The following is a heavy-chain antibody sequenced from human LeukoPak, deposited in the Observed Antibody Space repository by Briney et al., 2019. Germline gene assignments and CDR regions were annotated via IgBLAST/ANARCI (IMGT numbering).Heavy chain of an antibody. J-gene: IGHJ4*02. V-gene: IGHV4-39*01. CDR2: IYYSGST. Sequence: SETLSLTCAVYGGSFSGYYWGWIRQPPGKGLEWIGSIYYSGSTYYNPSLKSRVTISVDTSKNQFSLKLSSVTAADTAVYYCAIGYYYDSSGYYPQVFDYWGQGTLVTVSS. CDR1: GGSFSGYY. D-gene: IGHD3-22*01. CDR3: AIGYYYDSSGYYPQVFDY.